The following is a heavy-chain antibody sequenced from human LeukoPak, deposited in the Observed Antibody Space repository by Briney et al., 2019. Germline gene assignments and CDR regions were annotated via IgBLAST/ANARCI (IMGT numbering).Heavy chain of an antibody. CDR2: ISSSISV. J-gene: IGHJ4*02. CDR1: GFTFSNYA. CDR3: ARGTYGDYSIDY. D-gene: IGHD4-17*01. V-gene: IGHV3-48*02. Sequence: GSLRLSCAASGFTFSNYAMNWVRPAPGKGLEWVSYISSSISVYFADSVKGRFTISRDNAKNSLFLQMNSLRDEGTAVYYCARGTYGDYSIDYWGQGTLVTVSS.